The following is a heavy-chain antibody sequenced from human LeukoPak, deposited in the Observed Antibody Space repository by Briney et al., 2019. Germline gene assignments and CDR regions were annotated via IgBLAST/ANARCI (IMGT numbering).Heavy chain of an antibody. Sequence: GGSLRLSCAASGFTFSSYAMSWVRQAPGKGLEWVSAISGSGGSTYYADSVKGRFTISRDNSKNTLYLQMNSLRAEDTAVYYCAKPKGTHCSSTSCYLSGFGYWGQGTLVTVSS. CDR1: GFTFSSYA. D-gene: IGHD2-2*01. CDR3: AKPKGTHCSSTSCYLSGFGY. V-gene: IGHV3-23*01. CDR2: ISGSGGST. J-gene: IGHJ4*02.